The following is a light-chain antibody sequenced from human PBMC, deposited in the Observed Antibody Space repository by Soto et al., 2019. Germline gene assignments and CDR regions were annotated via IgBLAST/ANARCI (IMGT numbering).Light chain of an antibody. V-gene: IGLV2-8*01. CDR2: EVS. CDR3: SSYAGSNNLYV. Sequence: QSVLTQPPSASGSPGQSVTISSTGTSSGIVVYHYVSWYQQHPGKAPKLMIYEVSERPSGVPDRFSGSKSGNTASLTVSGIRTEDEADYYCSSYAGSNNLYVFGTGTKVTVL. J-gene: IGLJ1*01. CDR1: SSGIVVYHY.